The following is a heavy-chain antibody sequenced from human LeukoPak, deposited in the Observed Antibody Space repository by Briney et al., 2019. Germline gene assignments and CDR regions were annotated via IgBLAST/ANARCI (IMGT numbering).Heavy chain of an antibody. J-gene: IGHJ4*02. V-gene: IGHV3-23*01. D-gene: IGHD3-10*01. Sequence: GGSLRLSCAASGFTFGSSAMSWVRQAPGRGLEWVSGMTMSGDGPYYTDSVKGRFTISRDNSKNTLYLQMNSLRVEDTAVYYCAKGSRGNADFASWGQGTLVTVSS. CDR1: GFTFGSSA. CDR2: MTMSGDGP. CDR3: AKGSRGNADFAS.